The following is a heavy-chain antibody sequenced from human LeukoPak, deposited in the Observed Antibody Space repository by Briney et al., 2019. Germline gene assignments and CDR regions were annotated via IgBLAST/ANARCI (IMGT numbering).Heavy chain of an antibody. CDR1: GFTFSNHE. Sequence: GGSLRLSCATSGFTFSNHEMNWVRQAPGKGLEWVAYTSRGGSDISYADSVKGRFTISTDNANSSLYLQMNSLRAEDTAVYFCVRARLIRLENFFDYWGQGTLVTVSS. D-gene: IGHD2-21*02. CDR3: VRARLIRLENFFDY. V-gene: IGHV3-48*03. J-gene: IGHJ4*02. CDR2: TSRGGSDI.